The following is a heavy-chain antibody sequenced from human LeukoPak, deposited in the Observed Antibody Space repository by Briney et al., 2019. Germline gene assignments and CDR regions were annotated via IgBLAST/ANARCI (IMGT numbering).Heavy chain of an antibody. CDR1: GYTFTVHY. V-gene: IGHV1-2*02. J-gene: IGHJ4*01. CDR3: ARALRYDDSSGYYAY. D-gene: IGHD3-22*01. Sequence: GASVTVSFKASGYTFTVHYMHWVRQGPGQGPEWMGWINPKSGVTNYAQTFQGRVTMTRDTSISIVYMELSRLTLDDTAVYYCARALRYDDSSGYYAYWGQGTLVTVSS. CDR2: INPKSGVT.